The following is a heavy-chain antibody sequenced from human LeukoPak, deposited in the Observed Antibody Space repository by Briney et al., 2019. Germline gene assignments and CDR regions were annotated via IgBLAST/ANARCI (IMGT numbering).Heavy chain of an antibody. D-gene: IGHD6-13*01. J-gene: IGHJ6*02. CDR3: AREQQLGKYGMDV. CDR1: GYTFTSYG. Sequence: ASVKVSCKASGYTFTSYGISWVRQAPGQGLERMGWINPNSGGTNYAQKFQGWVTMTRDTSISTAYMELSRLRSDDTAVYYCAREQQLGKYGMDVWGQGTTVTVSS. CDR2: INPNSGGT. V-gene: IGHV1-2*04.